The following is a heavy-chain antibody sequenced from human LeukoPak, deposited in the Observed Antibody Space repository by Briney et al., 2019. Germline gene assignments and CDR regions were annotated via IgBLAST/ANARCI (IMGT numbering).Heavy chain of an antibody. CDR3: ARRAYCGGDCYSGSYYYYGMDV. V-gene: IGHV3-21*01. J-gene: IGHJ6*02. CDR2: ISSSSSYI. Sequence: PGGSLRLSCAASGFTFSSYSMNWVRQAPGKGLEWVSSISSSSSYIYNADSVKGRFTISRDNAKNSLYLQMNSLRAEDTAVYYCARRAYCGGDCYSGSYYYYGMDVWGQGTTVTVSS. D-gene: IGHD2-21*02. CDR1: GFTFSSYS.